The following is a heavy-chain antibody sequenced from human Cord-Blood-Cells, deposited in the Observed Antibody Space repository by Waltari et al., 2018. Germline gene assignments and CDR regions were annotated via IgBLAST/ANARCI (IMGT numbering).Heavy chain of an antibody. CDR3: ARVVLRTGDPYSLDY. CDR1: GGSFSGYY. J-gene: IGHJ4*02. V-gene: IGHV4-34*01. Sequence: QVQLQQWGAGLLKPSETLSLTCAVYGGSFSGYYWSWSHQPPGKGLEWIWEINHSGSTNYNPSLKSRVTISVDTSKNQFSLKLSSVTAADTAVYYCARVVLRTGDPYSLDYWGQGTLVTVSS. CDR2: INHSGST. D-gene: IGHD7-27*01.